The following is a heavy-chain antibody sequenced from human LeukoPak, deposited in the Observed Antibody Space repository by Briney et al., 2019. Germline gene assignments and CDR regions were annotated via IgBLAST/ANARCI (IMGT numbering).Heavy chain of an antibody. CDR3: AREIVVAAHDGAFDI. D-gene: IGHD2-15*01. J-gene: IGHJ3*02. V-gene: IGHV4-59*01. CDR1: GGSISSYY. CDR2: IYYSGST. Sequence: SETLSLTCTVSGGSISSYYWSWIRQPPGKGLEWIGYIYYSGSTNYNPSLKSRVTISVDTSKNQFPLKLSSVTAADTAVYYCAREIVVAAHDGAFDIWGQGTMVTVSS.